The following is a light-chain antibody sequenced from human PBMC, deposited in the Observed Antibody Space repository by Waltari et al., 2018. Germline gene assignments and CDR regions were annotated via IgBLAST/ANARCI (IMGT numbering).Light chain of an antibody. J-gene: IGKJ2*01. CDR2: WAS. V-gene: IGKV4-1*01. CDR3: QQSFTTPPT. Sequence: DIVLTQSPDSLAVSLGERATINCKSSQKVFYNSNDKNYLVWYQQKSGQPPKLLIYWASTRESRVPDRFSGSGSGTEFTLTISNLQAEDVAVYYCQQSFTTPPTFGQGTKLEIK. CDR1: QKVFYNSNDKNY.